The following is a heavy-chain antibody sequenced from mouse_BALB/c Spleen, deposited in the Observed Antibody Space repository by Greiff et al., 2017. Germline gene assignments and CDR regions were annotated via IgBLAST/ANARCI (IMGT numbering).Heavy chain of an antibody. CDR1: GFTFSSYA. CDR3: ARAGYDDYLAWFAY. D-gene: IGHD2-3*01. V-gene: IGHV5-9-4*01. CDR2: ISSGGSYT. Sequence: EVQLVESGGGLVKPGGSLKLSCAASGFTFSSYAMSWVRQSPEKRLEWVAEISSGGSYTYYPDTVTGRFTISRDNAKNTLYLEMSSLRSEDTAMYYCARAGYDDYLAWFAYWGQGTLVTVSA. J-gene: IGHJ3*01.